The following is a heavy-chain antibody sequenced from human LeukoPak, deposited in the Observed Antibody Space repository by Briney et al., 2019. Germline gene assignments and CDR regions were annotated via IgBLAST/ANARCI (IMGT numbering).Heavy chain of an antibody. CDR1: GGSISSGGYY. J-gene: IGHJ6*02. CDR2: IYYSGST. Sequence: SQTLSLTCTVSGGSISSGGYYWSWIRQHPVKGLEWIGYIYYSGSTYYNPSLKSRVTISVDTSKNQFSLKLSSVTAADTAVYYCARHSSGYVYGMDVWGQGTTVTVSS. D-gene: IGHD3-22*01. CDR3: ARHSSGYVYGMDV. V-gene: IGHV4-31*03.